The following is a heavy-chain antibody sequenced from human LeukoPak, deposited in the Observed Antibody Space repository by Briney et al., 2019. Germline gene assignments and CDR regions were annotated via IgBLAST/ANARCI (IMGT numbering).Heavy chain of an antibody. CDR3: AKVTYYDFWSGRYYFDY. Sequence: GGSLRLSCAASGFTFSSYAMHWVRQAPGKGLEWVSAISGSGGSTYYADSVKGRFTISRDNSKNTLYLQMNSLRAEDTAVYYCAKVTYYDFWSGRYYFDYWGQGTLVTVSS. CDR2: ISGSGGST. D-gene: IGHD3-3*01. V-gene: IGHV3-23*01. CDR1: GFTFSSYA. J-gene: IGHJ4*02.